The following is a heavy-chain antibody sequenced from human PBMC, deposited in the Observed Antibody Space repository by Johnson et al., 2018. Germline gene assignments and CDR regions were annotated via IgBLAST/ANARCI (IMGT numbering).Heavy chain of an antibody. Sequence: QVQLVQSGGGVVQPGRSLRLSCAASGFTFSSYGMNWVRKAPGKGLEWVAVISFDGSKKQYADSVEGRLPIPRDNSKNTLYLQMNSLRDEDTAVYYCANNRGKTDVDYSSHVDCWGKGTTVTVSS. CDR2: ISFDGSKK. CDR3: ANNRGKTDVDYSSHVDC. CDR1: GFTFSSYG. J-gene: IGHJ6*03. V-gene: IGHV3-30*18. D-gene: IGHD2/OR15-2a*01.